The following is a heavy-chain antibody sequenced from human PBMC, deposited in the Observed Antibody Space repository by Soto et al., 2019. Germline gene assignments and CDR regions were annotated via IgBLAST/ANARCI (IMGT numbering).Heavy chain of an antibody. CDR1: GYTLTDLA. CDR2: FDPEDCET. D-gene: IGHD1-1*01. CDR3: ATRGTRWLQSPFDY. Sequence: ASVKVSCKVSGYTLTDLAMHWVRQAPGKGLEWVGGFDPEDCETIYAQKFQGRVTMTEDTSTDTAYMELSSLRSEDTAVYYCATRGTRWLQSPFDYWGQGTLVTVSS. J-gene: IGHJ4*02. V-gene: IGHV1-24*01.